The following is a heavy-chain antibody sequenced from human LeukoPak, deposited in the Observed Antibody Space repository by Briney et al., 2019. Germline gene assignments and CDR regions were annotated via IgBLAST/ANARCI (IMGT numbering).Heavy chain of an antibody. CDR1: RNTFNSDG. V-gene: IGHV1-46*02. D-gene: IGHD2-2*01. CDR3: ARDSFLSVVPAAMNY. J-gene: IGHJ4*02. Sequence: ASVKVSCKTSRNTFNSDGITWVRQAPGQGLEWMGIINPSGGSTSYAQKFQGRVTMTRDTSTSTVYMELSSLRSEDTAVYYCARDSFLSVVPAAMNYWGQGTLVSVSS. CDR2: INPSGGST.